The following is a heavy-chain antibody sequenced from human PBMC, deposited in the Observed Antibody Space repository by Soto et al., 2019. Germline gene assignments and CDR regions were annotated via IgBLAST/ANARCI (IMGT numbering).Heavy chain of an antibody. CDR2: MEPSSGRT. V-gene: IGHV1-8*01. D-gene: IGHD1-26*01. J-gene: IGHJ4*02. Sequence: ASVKVSCKASGYSFTGLAINWVRQTTGQGLEWMGWMEPSSGRTGYAQKFQGRVTMTRDTSINTAYMELSSLTSDDTAFYYCARGVTAGVDYWGQGTLVTVSS. CDR3: ARGVTAGVDY. CDR1: GYSFTGLA.